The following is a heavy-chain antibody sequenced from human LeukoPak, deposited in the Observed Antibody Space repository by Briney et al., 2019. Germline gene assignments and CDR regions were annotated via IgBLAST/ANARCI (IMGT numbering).Heavy chain of an antibody. CDR2: IYRFGNT. CDR1: GDSISSDY. J-gene: IGHJ1*01. CDR3: AGRGQRYFRD. V-gene: IGHV4-4*08. Sequence: PSETLSLTCTVPGDSISSDYWSWLRQPPGKGLEWIGYIYRFGNTDYNPSLMRRVTISLDTSKKQLSLNLTSVTAADTAVYYCAGRGQRYFRDWGQGTLVTVSS.